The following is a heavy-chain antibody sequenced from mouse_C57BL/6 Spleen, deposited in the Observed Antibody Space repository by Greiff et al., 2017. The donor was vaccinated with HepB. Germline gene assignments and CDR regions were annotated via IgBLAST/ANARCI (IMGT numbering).Heavy chain of an antibody. J-gene: IGHJ2*01. Sequence: EAPEKGLEWVAYISSGSSTIYYADTVKGRFTISRDNAKNTLFLQMTSLRSEDTAMYYCARADYSNFDYWGQGTTLTVSS. CDR2: ISSGSSTI. V-gene: IGHV5-17*01. CDR3: ARADYSNFDY. D-gene: IGHD2-5*01.